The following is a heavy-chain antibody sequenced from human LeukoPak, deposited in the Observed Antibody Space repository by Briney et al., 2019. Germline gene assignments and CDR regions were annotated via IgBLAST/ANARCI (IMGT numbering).Heavy chain of an antibody. D-gene: IGHD2-2*01. J-gene: IGHJ5*02. CDR3: AREGYCSSTSCYASNWFDP. CDR2: IYYSGST. V-gene: IGHV4-30-4*01. Sequence: SETLSLTCTVSGGSISSGDYYWSWIRQPPGKGLEWIGYIYYSGSTYYNPSLKSRVTISVDTSKNQFSLKLSSVTAADTAVYYCAREGYCSSTSCYASNWFDPWGQGTLVTVSS. CDR1: GGSISSGDYY.